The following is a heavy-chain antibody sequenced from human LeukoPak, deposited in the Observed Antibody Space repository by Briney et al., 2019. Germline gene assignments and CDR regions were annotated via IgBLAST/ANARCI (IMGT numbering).Heavy chain of an antibody. D-gene: IGHD6-13*01. Sequence: PGGSLRLSCAASGFTFSSYAMSWVRQAPGKGLEWVSAISGSGGSTYYADSVKGRFTISRDNSKNTLYLQMNSLRAEDTAVYYCAKGGYSSSWYPSYYFDYWGQGTLDTVSS. CDR2: ISGSGGST. V-gene: IGHV3-23*01. CDR1: GFTFSSYA. J-gene: IGHJ4*02. CDR3: AKGGYSSSWYPSYYFDY.